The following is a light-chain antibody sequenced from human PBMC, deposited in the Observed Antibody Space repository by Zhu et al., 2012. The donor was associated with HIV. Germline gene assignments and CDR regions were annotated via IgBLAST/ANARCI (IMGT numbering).Light chain of an antibody. V-gene: IGKV3D-20*02. CDR2: GVS. J-gene: IGKJ4*01. CDR1: QSVSS. Sequence: EIVLTQYPGTLSLSPGDKTILSCKASQSVSSLAWYQQKPGQAPSLVIYGVSNRATGIPDRFSGSGSGTDFTLTIRRLEPEDFAVYYCQQRSNWPFTFGGGTKVEIK. CDR3: QQRSNWPFT.